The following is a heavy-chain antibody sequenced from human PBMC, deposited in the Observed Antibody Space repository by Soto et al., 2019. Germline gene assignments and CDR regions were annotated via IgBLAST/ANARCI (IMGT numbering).Heavy chain of an antibody. CDR3: ARDNFGDGYISGLDGMDV. V-gene: IGHV1-69*01. Sequence: QVQLVQSGAEVKKPGSSVKVSCKASGGTFSSYAISWVRQAPGQGLEWMGGIIPIFGTANYAQKFQGRVTITADESTSTAYMELSRLRSEDTAVYYCARDNFGDGYISGLDGMDVWGQGTTVTVSS. J-gene: IGHJ6*02. CDR2: IIPIFGTA. D-gene: IGHD5-12*01. CDR1: GGTFSSYA.